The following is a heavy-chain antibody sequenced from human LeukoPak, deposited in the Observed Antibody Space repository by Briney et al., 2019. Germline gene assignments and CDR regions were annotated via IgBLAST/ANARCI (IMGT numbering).Heavy chain of an antibody. V-gene: IGHV3-64D*06. CDR1: GFTFSSYA. D-gene: IGHD6-6*01. CDR3: VKDEQQLVAFGYFDY. Sequence: PGGSLRLSCSATGFTFSSYAMHWVRQAPGKGLEYVSAISSNGGSTYYADSVKGRFTISRDNSKNTLYLQMSSLRAEDTAVYYCVKDEQQLVAFGYFDYWGQGTLVTVSS. CDR2: ISSNGGST. J-gene: IGHJ4*02.